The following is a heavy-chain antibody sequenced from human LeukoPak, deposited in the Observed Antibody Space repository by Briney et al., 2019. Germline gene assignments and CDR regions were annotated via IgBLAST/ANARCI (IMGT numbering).Heavy chain of an antibody. J-gene: IGHJ5*02. CDR3: ARRGADFSPFDP. D-gene: IGHD3-3*01. CDR2: IIPIFGTA. CDR1: GGTFSSYA. Sequence: SVKVSCKASGGTFSSYAISWVRQALGQGLEWMGGIIPIFGTANYAQKFQGRVTITADESTSTAYMELSSLRSEDTAVYYCARRGADFSPFDPWGQGTLVTVSS. V-gene: IGHV1-69*01.